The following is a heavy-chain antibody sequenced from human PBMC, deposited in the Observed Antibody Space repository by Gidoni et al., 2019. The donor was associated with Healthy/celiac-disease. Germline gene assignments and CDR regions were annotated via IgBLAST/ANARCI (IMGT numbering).Heavy chain of an antibody. CDR3: AKAYSSSWWLSGY. D-gene: IGHD6-13*01. V-gene: IGHV3-23*01. Sequence: EVQLLESGGGLVQPGGSLRLSCAASGFTFSSYAMSWVRQAPGKGMEWVSASRGSGGSTYYADSVKGRFTISRDNSKNTLYLQMNSLRAEDTAVYYCAKAYSSSWWLSGYWGQGTLVTVSS. CDR1: GFTFSSYA. CDR2: SRGSGGST. J-gene: IGHJ4*02.